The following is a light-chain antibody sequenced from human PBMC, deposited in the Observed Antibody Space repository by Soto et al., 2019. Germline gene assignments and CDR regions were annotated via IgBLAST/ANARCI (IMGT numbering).Light chain of an antibody. J-gene: IGKJ4*01. CDR2: DAS. V-gene: IGKV3-11*01. CDR3: QQRSIWPLT. Sequence: EVLLTQSPATLSVSPGESATLSCRASQSINTVLVWYQQKPGQAPRLLIYDASSRAAGVPASFSGRGSGADFTITINSLEPEDLLVYHCQQRSIWPLTFGGGTRVE. CDR1: QSINTV.